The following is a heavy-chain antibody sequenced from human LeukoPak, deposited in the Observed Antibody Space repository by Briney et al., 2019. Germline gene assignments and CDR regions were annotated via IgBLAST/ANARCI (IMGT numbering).Heavy chain of an antibody. D-gene: IGHD3-3*01. Sequence: PSDTLSLTCSLSGGSISNIGYYWGWIRQPPGKGRECIASIYYSGNTYYNPSLQSRVTISRDTSKNQFSLKLSSVTAADTAVYYCARRPGSYESGHGDDYWGQGTLVTVSS. CDR1: GGSISNIGYY. V-gene: IGHV4-39*01. CDR2: IYYSGNT. CDR3: ARRPGSYESGHGDDY. J-gene: IGHJ4*02.